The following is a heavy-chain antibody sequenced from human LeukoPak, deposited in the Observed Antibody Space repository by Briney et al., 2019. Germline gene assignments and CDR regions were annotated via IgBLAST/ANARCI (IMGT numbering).Heavy chain of an antibody. J-gene: IGHJ3*02. V-gene: IGHV4-59*01. CDR3: AGRQHVVAVTATRGSFDM. CDR1: GGSISSYY. CDR2: VFNSGRT. Sequence: SETLSLTCTVSGGSISSYYWSWIRQPPGKGLEWIGYVFNSGRTNLNPSLRSRATMSVETSKNQFSLKLSSLTAADTAVYYCAGRQHVVAVTATRGSFDMWGQGTMVTVSS. D-gene: IGHD2-21*02.